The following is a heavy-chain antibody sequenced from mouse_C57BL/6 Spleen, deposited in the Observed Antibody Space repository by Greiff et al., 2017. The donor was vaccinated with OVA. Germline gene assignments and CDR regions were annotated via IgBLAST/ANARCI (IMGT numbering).Heavy chain of an antibody. D-gene: IGHD4-1*01. V-gene: IGHV1-62-2*01. CDR1: VYTFTEYT. J-gene: IGHJ4*01. CDR2: FYPGSGSI. CDR3: ARHETGTRAMDY. Sequence: VKLQESGAELVKPGASVKLSCKASVYTFTEYTIHWVKQRSGQGLEWIGWFYPGSGSIKYNEKFKDKATLTADKSSSTVYMELSRLTSEDSAVYFCARHETGTRAMDYWGQGTSVTVSS.